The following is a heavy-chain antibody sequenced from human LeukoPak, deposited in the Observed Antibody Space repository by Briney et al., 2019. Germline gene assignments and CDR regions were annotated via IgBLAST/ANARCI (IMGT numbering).Heavy chain of an antibody. CDR3: ARDPGFGYYDSSGYFDY. Sequence: GGSLRLSCAASGFTFSRYWMTWVRRAPGKGLEWVANIKEDGSEKYHVDSVKGRFTISRDNAKNSLYLQMNSLRAEDTAVYYCARDPGFGYYDSSGYFDYWGQGTLVTVSS. J-gene: IGHJ4*02. CDR2: IKEDGSEK. D-gene: IGHD3-22*01. V-gene: IGHV3-7*01. CDR1: GFTFSRYW.